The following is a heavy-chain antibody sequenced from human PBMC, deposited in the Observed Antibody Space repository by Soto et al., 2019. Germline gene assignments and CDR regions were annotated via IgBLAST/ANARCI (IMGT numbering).Heavy chain of an antibody. Sequence: PGGSLRLSCVASGFPFSNAWINWVRQVPGKGLEWVGRVKSKTDGGSSDYAAAVKGRFAVSRDDSRNIVYLQMNSLKIGDTGVYYCTTDSRTSLPEIRFDYWGHGTQVTVSS. CDR1: GFPFSNAW. CDR3: TTDSRTSLPEIRFDY. J-gene: IGHJ4*01. V-gene: IGHV3-15*07. CDR2: VKSKTDGGSS. D-gene: IGHD2-8*01.